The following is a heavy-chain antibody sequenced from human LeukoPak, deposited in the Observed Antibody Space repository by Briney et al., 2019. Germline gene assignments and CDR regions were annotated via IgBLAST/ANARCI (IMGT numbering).Heavy chain of an antibody. V-gene: IGHV3-23*01. Sequence: GGSLRLSCAASGFTFITYWMSWVRQAPGKGLEWVSAISGSGGSTYYADSVKGRFTISRDNSKNTLYLQMNSLRAEDTAVYYCAKAAVVAATLAIDYWGQGTLVTVSS. J-gene: IGHJ4*02. CDR2: ISGSGGST. D-gene: IGHD2-15*01. CDR3: AKAAVVAATLAIDY. CDR1: GFTFITYW.